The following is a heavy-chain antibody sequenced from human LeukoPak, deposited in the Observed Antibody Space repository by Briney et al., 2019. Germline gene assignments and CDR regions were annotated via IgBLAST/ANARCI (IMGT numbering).Heavy chain of an antibody. V-gene: IGHV4-4*07. CDR1: GGSISSYH. CDR3: ARDIYNWNFFDY. CDR2: IHRSGST. J-gene: IGHJ4*02. D-gene: IGHD1-20*01. Sequence: SETLSLTCTVSGGSISSYHWSWIRQPAGKGMQWIGRIHRSGSTNYNPSLKSRVTMSVDTSENQFSLKLSSVTAADTAVYYCARDIYNWNFFDYWGQGTLVTVSS.